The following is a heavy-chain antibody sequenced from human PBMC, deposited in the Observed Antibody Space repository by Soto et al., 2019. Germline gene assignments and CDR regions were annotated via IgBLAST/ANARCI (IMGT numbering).Heavy chain of an antibody. CDR1: GYTFTSYC. V-gene: IGHV1-18*01. J-gene: IGHJ4*02. Sequence: ASVKVSCKASGYTFTSYCISWVLQAPGQGLEWMGWISAYNGNTNYAQKLQGRVTMTTDTSTSTAYMELRSLRSDDTAVYYCARDRRTDSGYPRPFDYWGQGTLVTVSS. D-gene: IGHD5-12*01. CDR2: ISAYNGNT. CDR3: ARDRRTDSGYPRPFDY.